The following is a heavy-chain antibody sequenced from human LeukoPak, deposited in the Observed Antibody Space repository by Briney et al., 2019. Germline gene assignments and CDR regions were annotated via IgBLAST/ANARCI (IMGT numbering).Heavy chain of an antibody. D-gene: IGHD3-3*01. V-gene: IGHV4-59*12. Sequence: SETLSLTCTVSGGSISSYYWSWIRQPPGKGLEWIGYIYYSGSTNYNPSLKSRVTISVDTSKNQFSLKLSSVTAADTAVYYCARGFLDFWSGYVTEKETAMVYYFDYWGQGTLVTVSS. J-gene: IGHJ4*02. CDR1: GGSISSYY. CDR2: IYYSGST. CDR3: ARGFLDFWSGYVTEKETAMVYYFDY.